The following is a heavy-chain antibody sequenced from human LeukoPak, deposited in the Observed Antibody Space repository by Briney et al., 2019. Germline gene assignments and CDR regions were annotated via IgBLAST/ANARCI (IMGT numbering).Heavy chain of an antibody. Sequence: YXXXVRQAPGQXLEWMGRINPNSGGTNYAQKFQGRVTMTRDTSISTAYMELSRLRSDATAVYYCARGGYCSSTSCQPDYWGQGTLVTVSS. J-gene: IGHJ4*02. D-gene: IGHD2-2*01. V-gene: IGHV1-2*06. CDR3: ARGGYCSSTSCQPDY. CDR1: Y. CDR2: INPNSGGT.